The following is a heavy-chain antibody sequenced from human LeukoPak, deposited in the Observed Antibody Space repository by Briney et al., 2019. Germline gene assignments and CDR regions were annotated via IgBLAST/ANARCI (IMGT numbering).Heavy chain of an antibody. Sequence: SETLSLTCTVSGGSISSSSYYWGWIRQPPGKGLEWIGSIYYSGSTYYNPSLKSRVTISVDTSKNQFSLKLSSVTAADTAVYYCATAWNDYSNKYFDYWGQGTLVTVSS. CDR2: IYYSGST. CDR3: ATAWNDYSNKYFDY. D-gene: IGHD4-11*01. J-gene: IGHJ4*02. V-gene: IGHV4-39*07. CDR1: GGSISSSSYY.